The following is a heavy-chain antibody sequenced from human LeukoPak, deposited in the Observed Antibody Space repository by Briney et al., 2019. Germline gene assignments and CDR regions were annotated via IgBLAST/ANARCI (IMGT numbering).Heavy chain of an antibody. J-gene: IGHJ4*02. Sequence: ASVKVSCKASGYTFTSYFMHWMRQAPGQGPEWMGWISTSTGDTKYTQKFQGRVTLTTDTSTSTAYMELSSLRSDDTAVYYCARDDNYGIFVNVDYWGQGTLVTVSS. CDR1: GYTFTSYF. D-gene: IGHD4-11*01. V-gene: IGHV1-2*02. CDR3: ARDDNYGIFVNVDY. CDR2: ISTSTGDT.